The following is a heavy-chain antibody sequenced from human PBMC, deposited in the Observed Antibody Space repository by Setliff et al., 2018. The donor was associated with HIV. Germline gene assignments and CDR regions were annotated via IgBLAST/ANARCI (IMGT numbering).Heavy chain of an antibody. V-gene: IGHV1-69*10. CDR2: IISSLPVT. J-gene: IGHJ3*02. D-gene: IGHD3-22*01. Sequence: SVKVSCKASGSTFSRNAISWVRQAPGQGLEWMGGIISSLPVTHYAQKFQGRLTITADKSTSTVYMELSSLRSEDTAVYYCARDYFDSSAYHYGFGAFDIWGQGTMVTVSS. CDR3: ARDYFDSSAYHYGFGAFDI. CDR1: GSTFSRNA.